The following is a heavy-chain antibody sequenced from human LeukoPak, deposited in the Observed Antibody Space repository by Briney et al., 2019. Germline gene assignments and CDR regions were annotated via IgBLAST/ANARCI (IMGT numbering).Heavy chain of an antibody. CDR1: GFTFNNYA. CDR2: ISGSGGST. D-gene: IGHD6-6*01. Sequence: PGGSLRLSCAASGFTFNNYAMNWVRQAPGKGLELLSVISGSGGSTHYAASVKGRFTISRDNSKDTLYLQMNSLRAEDTAVYYCAKGTGYTSSSGSVLDYWGQGTLVTVSS. CDR3: AKGTGYTSSSGSVLDY. V-gene: IGHV3-23*01. J-gene: IGHJ4*02.